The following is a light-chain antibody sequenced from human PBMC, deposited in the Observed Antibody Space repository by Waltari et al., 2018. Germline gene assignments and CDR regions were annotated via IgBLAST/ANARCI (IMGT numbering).Light chain of an antibody. CDR3: SSYTSSSKGV. Sequence: QSALTQPASVSGSPGQSITISCTGTSSDVGGYNYVSWYQQHPGKAPKLMIYEVSNRPSGVSNCFSGSKSGNTASLTISGLQAEDEADYYCSSYTSSSKGVFGGGTKLTVL. J-gene: IGLJ2*01. CDR1: SSDVGGYNY. V-gene: IGLV2-14*01. CDR2: EVS.